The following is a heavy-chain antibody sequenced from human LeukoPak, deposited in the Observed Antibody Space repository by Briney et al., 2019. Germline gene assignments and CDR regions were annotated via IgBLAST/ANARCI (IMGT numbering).Heavy chain of an antibody. J-gene: IGHJ5*02. CDR1: GDSVSSNSAA. D-gene: IGHD6-6*01. CDR2: TYYRSKWYN. V-gene: IGHV6-1*01. Sequence: SQTLSLTCAISGDSVSSNSAAWNWIRQSPSRGLEWLGRTYYRSKWYNDYAVSVKSRITINPDTSKNQFSLKLSSVTAADTAVYYCARRGSSSGERWFDPWGQGTLVTVSS. CDR3: ARRGSSSGERWFDP.